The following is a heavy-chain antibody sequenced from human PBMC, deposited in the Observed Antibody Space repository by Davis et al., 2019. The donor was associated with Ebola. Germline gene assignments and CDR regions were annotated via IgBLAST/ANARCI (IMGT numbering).Heavy chain of an antibody. V-gene: IGHV3-33*01. Sequence: SLKISCAASGFTFSSYGMHWVRQAPGKGLEWVAVIWYDGSNKYYADSVKGRFTISRDNSKNTLYLQMNSLRAEDTAVYYCARVSSGGELDYWGQGTLVTVSS. CDR3: ARVSSGGELDY. CDR1: GFTFSSYG. J-gene: IGHJ4*02. CDR2: IWYDGSNK. D-gene: IGHD3-16*01.